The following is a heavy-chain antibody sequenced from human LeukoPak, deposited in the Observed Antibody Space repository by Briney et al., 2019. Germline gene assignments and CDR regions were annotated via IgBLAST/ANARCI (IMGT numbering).Heavy chain of an antibody. CDR3: ARYDYGGYYYYGMDV. CDR1: GGSISSYY. CDR2: IYYSGST. V-gene: IGHV4-59*01. D-gene: IGHD4-23*01. J-gene: IGHJ6*02. Sequence: SETLSLTCTVYGGSISSYYWSWIRQPPGKGLEWIGYIYYSGSTNYNPSLKSRVTISVDTSKNQFSLKLSSVTAEDTAVYYCARYDYGGYYYYGMDVWGQGTTVTVSS.